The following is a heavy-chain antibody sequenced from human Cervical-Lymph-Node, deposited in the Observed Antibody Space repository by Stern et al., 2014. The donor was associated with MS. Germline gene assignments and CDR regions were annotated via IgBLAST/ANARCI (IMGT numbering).Heavy chain of an antibody. CDR2: IIPICGRA. J-gene: IGHJ4*02. CDR1: GGTSSSYT. CDR3: ARLDYYGSSASTGVDY. V-gene: IGHV1-69*01. D-gene: IGHD3-22*01. Sequence: VQLVESGAEVKKPGSSVTVSCKTSGGTSSSYTFIWGRQAPGKGIEWMGGIIPICGRAYYAQKFQGRVTISADESTNTVYMELSRLRSEDTAMYYCARLDYYGSSASTGVDYWGQGTLVTVSS.